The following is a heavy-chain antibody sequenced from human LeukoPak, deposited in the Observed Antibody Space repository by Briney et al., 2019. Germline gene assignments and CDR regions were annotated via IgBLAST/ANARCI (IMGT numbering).Heavy chain of an antibody. D-gene: IGHD3-10*01. Sequence: GGSLRLSCAASGFTFDDYAMHWVRQAPGKGLEWVSLISGDSGSTYYADSVKGRFTISRDNSKNSLYLQMNSLRTEDTALYYCATHDYYGSGSYYNVGYYYMDVWGKGTTVTVSS. CDR1: GFTFDDYA. J-gene: IGHJ6*03. V-gene: IGHV3-43*02. CDR3: ATHDYYGSGSYYNVGYYYMDV. CDR2: ISGDSGST.